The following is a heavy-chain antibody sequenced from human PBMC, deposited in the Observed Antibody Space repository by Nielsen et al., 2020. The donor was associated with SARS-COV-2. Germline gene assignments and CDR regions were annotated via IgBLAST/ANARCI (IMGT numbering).Heavy chain of an antibody. V-gene: IGHV3-9*01. CDR3: AKDIEQWLLVDGYRRFDP. J-gene: IGHJ5*02. CDR2: ISWNSGSI. Sequence: SLKISYAASGFTFDDYAMHWVRQAPGKGLEWVSGISWNSGSIGYADSVKGRFTISRDNAKNSLYLQMNSLRAEDTALYYCAKDIEQWLLVDGYRRFDPWGQGTLVTVSS. CDR1: GFTFDDYA. D-gene: IGHD6-19*01.